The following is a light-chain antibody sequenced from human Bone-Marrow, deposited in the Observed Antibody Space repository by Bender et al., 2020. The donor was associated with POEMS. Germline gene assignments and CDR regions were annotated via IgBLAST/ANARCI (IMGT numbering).Light chain of an antibody. V-gene: IGLV2-14*02. CDR1: SSDVGRYNL. CDR3: ITYTSSSTLV. CDR2: DVN. Sequence: QSALTQPASVSGSPGQPITISCTGTSSDVGRYNLVSWNQHHPGKAPKSMILDVNTRTSGFSSRFSGSRSSNTASLTISGLQAGDEADYFCITYTSSSTLVFGGGPKLPV. J-gene: IGLJ3*02.